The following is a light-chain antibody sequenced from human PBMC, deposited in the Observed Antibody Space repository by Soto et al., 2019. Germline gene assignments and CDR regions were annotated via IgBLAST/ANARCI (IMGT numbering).Light chain of an antibody. J-gene: IGKJ1*01. V-gene: IGKV1-6*01. CDR2: AAS. CDR3: LQDYNYPPT. Sequence: AIPMTQSPSSLSASVGDRVTITCRASQGIRNDLGWYQQKPGKAPKLLIYAASSLQSGVPSRFSGSGSGTDFTLTISRLQPEDFATYYCLQDYNYPPTFGQGTKVEIK. CDR1: QGIRND.